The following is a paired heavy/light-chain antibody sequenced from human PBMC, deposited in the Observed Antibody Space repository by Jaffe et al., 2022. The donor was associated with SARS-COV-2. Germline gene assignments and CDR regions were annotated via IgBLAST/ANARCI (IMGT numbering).Heavy chain of an antibody. V-gene: IGHV3-23*01. CDR1: GFTFSNYA. J-gene: IGHJ4*02. Sequence: EVQLLESGGGLVQPGGSLRLSCAASGFTFSNYAMSWVRQAPGKGLEWVSAITGSGGRTYYADSVEGRFTISRDNSESALYLQMASLRAEDTAIYYCAKCLQASGYCYFDSWGQGTLVTVSS. D-gene: IGHD3-22*01. CDR2: ITGSGGRT. CDR3: AKCLQASGYCYFDS.
Light chain of an antibody. CDR1: QSVSNI. CDR2: GAT. CDR3: QQYMNWPPT. V-gene: IGKV3-15*01. J-gene: IGKJ4*01. Sequence: IVMTQSPATLSVSPGERATLSCRASQSVSNILVWYQQKPGQAPRLLIYGATIRATGIPARFSGSGSGTDFTLTISSLQSEDSAVYYCQQYMNWPPTFGGGTKVEIK.